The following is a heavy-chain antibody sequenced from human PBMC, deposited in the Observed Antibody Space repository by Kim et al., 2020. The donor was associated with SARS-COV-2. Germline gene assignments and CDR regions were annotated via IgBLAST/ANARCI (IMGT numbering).Heavy chain of an antibody. Sequence: SETLSLTCAVYGGSFSGYYWSWIRQPPGKGLEWIGKINHSGSTNYNPSLKSRVTISVDTSKNQFSLKLSSVTAADTAVYYCARGTQGYYDSSGYYPEWGQGTLVTVSS. D-gene: IGHD3-22*01. CDR3: ARGTQGYYDSSGYYPE. V-gene: IGHV4-34*01. CDR2: INHSGST. CDR1: GGSFSGYY. J-gene: IGHJ4*02.